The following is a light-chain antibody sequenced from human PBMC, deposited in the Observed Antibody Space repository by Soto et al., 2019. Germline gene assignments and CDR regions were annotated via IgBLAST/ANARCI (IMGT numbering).Light chain of an antibody. Sequence: EIVLSQSPATLSLSPGERATLSCRASQSVSSYLAWYHQNPGQAPRLLIYDASNRATGIPARFSGSGSGTDFTLTISSFEPEDFAVYYCQQRSNWPPWTFGQGAKVDIK. J-gene: IGKJ1*01. CDR1: QSVSSY. CDR2: DAS. V-gene: IGKV3-11*01. CDR3: QQRSNWPPWT.